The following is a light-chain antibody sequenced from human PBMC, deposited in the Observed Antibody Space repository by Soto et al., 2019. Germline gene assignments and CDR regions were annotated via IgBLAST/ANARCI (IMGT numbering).Light chain of an antibody. CDR1: QSISSY. CDR3: LQRSDWPWT. Sequence: EVVLTQSPATLSLSPGERATLSCRASQSISSYLAWYQQKPGQAPRLLIYDASNRATGIPARFSGSGSGTDFTLTISSLEPENSAIYYCLQRSDWPWTFGQGTKLEIK. CDR2: DAS. V-gene: IGKV3-11*01. J-gene: IGKJ2*02.